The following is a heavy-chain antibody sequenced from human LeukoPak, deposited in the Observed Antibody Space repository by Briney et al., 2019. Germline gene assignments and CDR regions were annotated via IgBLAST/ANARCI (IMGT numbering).Heavy chain of an antibody. Sequence: GRSLRLSCAASGFSFSSYGMHWVRQTPGKGLEWVAVMSFDGSNIYYGDSVKGRFTISRDNSKNTLYLQMNSLRVEATALYYCAKVTPGSTARKSGLDFWGQGTLVTVSS. CDR3: AKVTPGSTARKSGLDF. CDR1: GFSFSSYG. D-gene: IGHD2-21*02. J-gene: IGHJ4*02. V-gene: IGHV3-30*18. CDR2: MSFDGSNI.